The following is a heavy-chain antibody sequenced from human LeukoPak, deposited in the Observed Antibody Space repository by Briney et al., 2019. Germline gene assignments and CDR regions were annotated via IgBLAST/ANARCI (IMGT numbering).Heavy chain of an antibody. Sequence: ASVKVSCKASGYTFTGYYMDWVRQAPGQGLEWMGRINPNSGGINYAQKFQGRVTMTRDTSISTAYMELSRLRSDDTAVSYCARDLAAGPAYYGMDVWGQGTTVTVSS. V-gene: IGHV1-2*06. D-gene: IGHD6-19*01. J-gene: IGHJ6*02. CDR1: GYTFTGYY. CDR2: INPNSGGI. CDR3: ARDLAAGPAYYGMDV.